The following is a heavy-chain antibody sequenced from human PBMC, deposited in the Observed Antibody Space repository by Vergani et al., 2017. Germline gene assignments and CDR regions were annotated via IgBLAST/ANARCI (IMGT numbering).Heavy chain of an antibody. J-gene: IGHJ6*02. D-gene: IGHD5-12*01. CDR2: ISGSGGST. V-gene: IGHV3-23*01. CDR1: GFTFNHYA. Sequence: EVQLLESGGDLVQPGGSLRLSCAASGFTFNHYAMNWVRQAPGKGLEWVSGISGSGGSTYYAGSVKGRFTISRDSSKNTLYLQMNTLRAGDTAVYYCAKANPRNSGYDYLYYYHAMDVWGPGTTVTVSS. CDR3: AKANPRNSGYDYLYYYHAMDV.